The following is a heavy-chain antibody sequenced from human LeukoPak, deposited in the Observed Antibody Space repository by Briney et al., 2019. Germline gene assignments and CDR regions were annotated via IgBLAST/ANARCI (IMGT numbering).Heavy chain of an antibody. CDR2: MNPNSGNT. CDR1: GYTFSSYD. V-gene: IGHV1-8*01. D-gene: IGHD3-10*01. Sequence: ASVKVSCKASGYTFSSYDINWVRQATGQGLEWMGWMNPNSGNTGYAQKFQGRVTITRNTSISTAYMELSSLRSEDTAVYYCARDNSVGDIAWWFDPWGQGTLVTVSS. J-gene: IGHJ5*02. CDR3: ARDNSVGDIAWWFDP.